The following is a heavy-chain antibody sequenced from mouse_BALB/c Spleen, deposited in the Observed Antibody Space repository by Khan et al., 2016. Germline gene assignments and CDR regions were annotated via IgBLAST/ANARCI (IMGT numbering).Heavy chain of an antibody. CDR1: GYTFTSYW. J-gene: IGHJ2*01. Sequence: DLVKPGASVKLSCKASGYTFTSYWINWIKQRPGQGLEWIGRIAPGSGSTYYNEMFKGKATLTVDTSSSTAYIQLSSLSSEDSAVYFCARDGYYFDYWGQGTTLTVSS. CDR2: IAPGSGST. CDR3: ARDGYYFDY. V-gene: IGHV1S41*01.